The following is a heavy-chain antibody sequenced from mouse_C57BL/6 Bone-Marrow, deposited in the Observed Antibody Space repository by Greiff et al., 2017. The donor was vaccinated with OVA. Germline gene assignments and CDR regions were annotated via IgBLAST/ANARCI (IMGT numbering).Heavy chain of an antibody. J-gene: IGHJ4*01. CDR1: GFNIKNTY. Sequence: VQLKQSVAELVRPGASVKLSCTASGFNIKNTYMHWVKQRPEQGLEWIGRIDPANGNTKYAPKFQGKATITADTSSNTAYLQLSSLTSEDTAIYYCAPVIYDGYYLYAMDYWGQGTSVTVSS. CDR3: APVIYDGYYLYAMDY. D-gene: IGHD2-3*01. CDR2: IDPANGNT. V-gene: IGHV14-3*01.